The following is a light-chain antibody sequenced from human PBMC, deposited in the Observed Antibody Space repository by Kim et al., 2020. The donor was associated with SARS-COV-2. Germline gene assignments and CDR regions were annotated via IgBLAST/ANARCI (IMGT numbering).Light chain of an antibody. CDR2: GKN. CDR3: NSRDSSGNHLV. CDR1: SLRSYY. Sequence: ALGQTVRITCQGDSLRSYYASWYQQKPGQAPVLVIYGKNNRPSGIPDRFSGSSSGNTASLTITGAQAEDEADYYYNSRDSSGNHLVFGGGTKVTVL. J-gene: IGLJ2*01. V-gene: IGLV3-19*01.